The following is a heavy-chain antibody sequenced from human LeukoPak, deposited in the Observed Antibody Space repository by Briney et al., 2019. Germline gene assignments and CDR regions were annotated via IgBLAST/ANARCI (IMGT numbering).Heavy chain of an antibody. V-gene: IGHV3-30*02. CDR2: IRYDGSNK. D-gene: IGHD3-22*01. CDR3: AKDIDYYDSSGYFDY. CDR1: GFTFSSYG. Sequence: PGGSLRLSCAASGFTFSSYGMHWVRQAPGKGLEWVAFIRYDGSNKYYADSVKGRFTISRDNSKNSLYLQMNSLRTEDTALYYCAKDIDYYDSSGYFDYWGQGTLVTVSS. J-gene: IGHJ4*02.